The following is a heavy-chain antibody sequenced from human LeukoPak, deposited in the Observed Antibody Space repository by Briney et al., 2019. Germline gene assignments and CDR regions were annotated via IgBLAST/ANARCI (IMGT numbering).Heavy chain of an antibody. J-gene: IGHJ6*03. D-gene: IGHD2-2*01. CDR3: AKGLYCSSTSCYFENYYFYYMDG. V-gene: IGHV3-33*06. Sequence: GGSLTLPYSASGFPFSSYDMHWVRQAPGKGLEWVAVIWSDGSSEKYADSVKGRFTISRDNSKHTLYLQMNSLRAEDSALYYCAKGLYCSSTSCYFENYYFYYMDGWG. CDR1: GFPFSSYD. CDR2: IWSDGSSE.